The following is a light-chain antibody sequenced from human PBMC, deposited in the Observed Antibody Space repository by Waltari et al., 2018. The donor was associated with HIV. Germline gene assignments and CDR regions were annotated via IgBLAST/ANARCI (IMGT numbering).Light chain of an antibody. Sequence: QSVVTQPPSASGTPGQNISISCSGDISNPGGNFVYCYQQRPGTAPRLLIYRNDQRPSGVPDRFSGSKSATSASLAISGLRSEDEGDYHCSTWDNSLSHWVFGGGTKVTVL. CDR2: RND. J-gene: IGLJ3*02. V-gene: IGLV1-47*01. CDR1: ISNPGGNF. CDR3: STWDNSLSHWV.